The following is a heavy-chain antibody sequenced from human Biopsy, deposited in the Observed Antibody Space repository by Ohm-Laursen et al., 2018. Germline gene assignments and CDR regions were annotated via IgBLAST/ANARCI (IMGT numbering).Heavy chain of an antibody. J-gene: IGHJ6*02. CDR1: GFTFSSYG. CDR3: AKDKGTFNFYYYGMDV. CDR2: ISYDGSKT. Sequence: SSLRLSCAAFGFTFSSYGIHWVRQAPGKGLEWVAAISYDGSKTDYGDSVKGRLNISRDNSKNTLDLQMRSLRVEDTAVYFCAKDKGTFNFYYYGMDVWGQGTTVTVSS. D-gene: IGHD2/OR15-2a*01. V-gene: IGHV3-30*18.